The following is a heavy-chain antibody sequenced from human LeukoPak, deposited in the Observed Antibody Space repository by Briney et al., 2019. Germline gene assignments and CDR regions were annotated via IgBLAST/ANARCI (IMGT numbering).Heavy chain of an antibody. J-gene: IGHJ4*02. D-gene: IGHD6-19*01. CDR1: GGSISSYY. CDR2: IFTSGNT. Sequence: PSETLSLTCTVSGGSISSYYWTWIRQPAGKGLEWIGRIFTSGNTNYNPSLKSRVTMSVDTSKNQFSLKLTSVTAADTAVYYCARGKVVAGTPGQNSWDNWGQGILVTVSS. CDR3: ARGKVVAGTPGQNSWDN. V-gene: IGHV4-4*07.